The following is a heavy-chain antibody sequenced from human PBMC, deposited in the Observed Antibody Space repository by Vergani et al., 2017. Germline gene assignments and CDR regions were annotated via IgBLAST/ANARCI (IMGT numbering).Heavy chain of an antibody. D-gene: IGHD2/OR15-2a*01. Sequence: EVHLLESGGGLVQSGGSLRLSCAASGFTFSTPAVSWVRQAPGRGLAWVSSISGPGLSTYYEDSVKGRFSISRDNSKNTVFLQMHSLRAEDTAIYYCVKEKIDLGSYFFDSWGHGILVTVSS. CDR3: VKEKIDLGSYFFDS. V-gene: IGHV3-23*01. CDR2: ISGPGLST. CDR1: GFTFSTPA. J-gene: IGHJ4*01.